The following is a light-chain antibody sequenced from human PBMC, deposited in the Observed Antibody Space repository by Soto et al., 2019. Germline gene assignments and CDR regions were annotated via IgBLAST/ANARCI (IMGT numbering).Light chain of an antibody. Sequence: DIQMTQSPSSLSASVGDRVTITCRASQSISSYLNWYQQKPGKAPKLLIYAASSLQSGVPSRFSGSGSGTDFTHTISSLQPEDFATYYCQQSYRTPLFTFGPGTKVDIK. J-gene: IGKJ3*01. CDR1: QSISSY. CDR2: AAS. V-gene: IGKV1-39*01. CDR3: QQSYRTPLFT.